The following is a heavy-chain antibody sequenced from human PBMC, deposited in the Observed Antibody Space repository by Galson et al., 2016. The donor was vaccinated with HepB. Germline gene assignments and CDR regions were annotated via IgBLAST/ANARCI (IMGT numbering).Heavy chain of an antibody. CDR3: AKDIGGWLSVFLDY. D-gene: IGHD5-24*01. Sequence: SLRLSCAASGLTFDNYAMHWVRQPPGKGLEWVSGVSWNSEVIGYADSVKGRFTISRDNAKNSLYLQMNSLRAEDTAFYYCAKDIGGWLSVFLDYWGQGTLVTVSS. V-gene: IGHV3-9*01. J-gene: IGHJ4*02. CDR2: VSWNSEVI. CDR1: GLTFDNYA.